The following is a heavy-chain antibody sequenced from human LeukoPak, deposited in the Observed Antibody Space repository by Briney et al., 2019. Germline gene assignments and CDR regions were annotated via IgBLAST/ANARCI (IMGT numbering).Heavy chain of an antibody. CDR1: GLSFSSYA. D-gene: IGHD4-17*01. Sequence: GSSPRLSCVASGLSFSSYAMHWVRQAPGKGLEWVAVIGHDGTEKYYGDSVKGRFTISRDNSKNTLYLQMNSLRAEDTALYYCARDGHGVPLDYWGQGTLVTVSS. CDR3: ARDGHGVPLDY. V-gene: IGHV3-30-3*01. J-gene: IGHJ4*02. CDR2: IGHDGTEK.